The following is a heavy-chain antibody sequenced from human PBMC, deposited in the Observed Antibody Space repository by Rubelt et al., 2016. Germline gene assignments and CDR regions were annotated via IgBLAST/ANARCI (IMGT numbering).Heavy chain of an antibody. V-gene: IGHV1-2*02. J-gene: IGHJ4*02. Sequence: FTGYYMHWVRQAPGQGLEWMGWINPNSGGTNYAQKFQGRVTMTRDTSISTAYMELSRLRSDDTAVYYCARAPPLRAVPAAIIAVAGTLDYWGQGTLVTVSS. CDR1: FTGYY. D-gene: IGHD6-19*01. CDR3: ARAPPLRAVPAAIIAVAGTLDY. CDR2: INPNSGGT.